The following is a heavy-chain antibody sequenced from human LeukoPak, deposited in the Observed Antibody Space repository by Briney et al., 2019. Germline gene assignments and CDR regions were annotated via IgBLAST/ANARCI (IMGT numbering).Heavy chain of an antibody. Sequence: PSETLSLTCAVSGYSISSGYHWGWIRQPPRKGLEWIGSIYHNGNTYYNPSLKSRVTISVDTSKNEFSLKLSSVTAADTAVYYCARAYHSSWYLNWFDPWGQGTLVTVSS. V-gene: IGHV4-38-2*01. J-gene: IGHJ5*02. CDR3: ARAYHSSWYLNWFDP. D-gene: IGHD6-13*01. CDR1: GYSISSGYH. CDR2: IYHNGNT.